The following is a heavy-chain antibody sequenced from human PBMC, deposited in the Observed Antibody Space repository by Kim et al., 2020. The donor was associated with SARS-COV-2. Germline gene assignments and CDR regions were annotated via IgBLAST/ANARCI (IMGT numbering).Heavy chain of an antibody. Sequence: ASVKVSCKASGYTFGDFFIHWVRQAPGQGLEWVGWMNTDSGATKLAENFQGRVTMTRDMSINTAYMELSSLTSGDTAVYYCATDFNWSYDHWGQGTLGSV. CDR3: ATDFNWSYDH. CDR1: GYTFGDFF. V-gene: IGHV1-2*02. J-gene: IGHJ4*02. CDR2: MNTDSGAT. D-gene: IGHD1-20*01.